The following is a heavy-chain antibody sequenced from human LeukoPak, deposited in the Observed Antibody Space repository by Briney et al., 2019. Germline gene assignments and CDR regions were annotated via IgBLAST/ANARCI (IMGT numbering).Heavy chain of an antibody. J-gene: IGHJ4*02. Sequence: PGGSLRLSCAASGLIFSNACMSWVRQAPGKGLEWVGRIKSKTDGGTKDYAAPVKRRFTVSRDESKNTLYLQMNSLKIEDTAVYYCTTDPGGNWGQGILVTVSS. V-gene: IGHV3-15*01. CDR1: GLIFSNAC. CDR3: TTDPGGN. CDR2: IKSKTDGGTK. D-gene: IGHD1-26*01.